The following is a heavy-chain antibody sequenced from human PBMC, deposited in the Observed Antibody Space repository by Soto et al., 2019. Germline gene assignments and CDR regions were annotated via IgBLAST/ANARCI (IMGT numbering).Heavy chain of an antibody. D-gene: IGHD6-13*01. CDR3: TTDQNSSWYDVFDY. Sequence: GGSLRLSCAASGFTFSNAWMNWVRQAPGKGLEWVGRIKSKTDGGTTDYAAPVKGRFTISRDDSKNTLYLQMNSLKTEDTAVYYCTTDQNSSWYDVFDYWGQGTLVTVSS. V-gene: IGHV3-15*07. CDR2: IKSKTDGGTT. CDR1: GFTFSNAW. J-gene: IGHJ4*02.